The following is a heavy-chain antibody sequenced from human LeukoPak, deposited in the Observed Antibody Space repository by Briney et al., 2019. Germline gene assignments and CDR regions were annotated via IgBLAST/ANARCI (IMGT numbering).Heavy chain of an antibody. V-gene: IGHV3-7*01. Sequence: GGSLRLSCAASGFTFSSYWMSWVRQAQGKGLEWVANIKQDGSEKSVKGRFTISRDNAKNSLYLQMNSLRAEDTAVYYCAREVVDTAMVSWFDPWGQGTLVTVSS. D-gene: IGHD5-18*01. J-gene: IGHJ5*02. CDR3: AREVVDTAMVSWFDP. CDR2: IKQDGSEK. CDR1: GFTFSSYW.